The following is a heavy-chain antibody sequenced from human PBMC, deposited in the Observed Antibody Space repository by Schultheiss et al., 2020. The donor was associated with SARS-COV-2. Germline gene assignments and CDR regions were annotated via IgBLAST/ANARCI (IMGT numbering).Heavy chain of an antibody. CDR1: GGSFSDDY. Sequence: SETLSLTCGVYGGSFSDDYCTWIRQPPGKGLEWIGYIYYSGSTNYNPSLKSRVTISVDTSKNQFSLKLSSVTAADTSVYYCARDARFLEWSIYYYYGMDVWGQGTTVTVSS. J-gene: IGHJ6*02. D-gene: IGHD3-3*01. V-gene: IGHV4-59*01. CDR2: IYYSGST. CDR3: ARDARFLEWSIYYYYGMDV.